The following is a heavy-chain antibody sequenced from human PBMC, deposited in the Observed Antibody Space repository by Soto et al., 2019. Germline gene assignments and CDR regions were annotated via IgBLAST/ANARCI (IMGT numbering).Heavy chain of an antibody. CDR1: GFTFSSYW. CDR2: IKQDGSEK. Sequence: PXGSLRRSCTASGFTFSSYWMSWVRQAPGKGLEWVANIKQDGSEKYYVDSVKGRFTISRDNAKNSLYLQMKSLRAEDTAVYYCASGIGSSGEDYYYGMDVWGQGTKVTVYS. CDR3: ASGIGSSGEDYYYGMDV. J-gene: IGHJ6*02. V-gene: IGHV3-7*03. D-gene: IGHD6-19*01.